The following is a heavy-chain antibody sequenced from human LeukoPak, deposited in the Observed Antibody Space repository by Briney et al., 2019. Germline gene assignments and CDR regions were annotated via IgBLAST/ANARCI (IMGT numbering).Heavy chain of an antibody. CDR1: GGSISSSSYY. CDR2: IYYTEST. D-gene: IGHD6-13*01. V-gene: IGHV4-39*01. CDR3: ARQGDLRYSSRTGHFDY. J-gene: IGHJ4*02. Sequence: SEXLSLTCTVSGGSISSSSYYWGWGRQTQGTGLEWVGSIYYTESTYYIPSLKSRVIISVDTSKNQFFLKLYSVTAADTAVYYCARQGDLRYSSRTGHFDYWGQGMLVTVSS.